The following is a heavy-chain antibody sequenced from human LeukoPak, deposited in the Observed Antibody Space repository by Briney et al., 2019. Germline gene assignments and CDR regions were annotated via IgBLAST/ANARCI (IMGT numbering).Heavy chain of an antibody. D-gene: IGHD1-26*01. J-gene: IGHJ4*02. CDR3: ARGGVVGATSFDY. V-gene: IGHV3-7*01. CDR1: GFTFSSYW. CDR2: IKQDGSEK. Sequence: GGSLRLSCAASGFTFSSYWMSWVRQAPGKGLEWVANIKQDGSEKYYVDSVKGRFTSSRDNAKNSLFLQMNSLRAEDTAVYYCARGGVVGATSFDYWGQGTLVTVSS.